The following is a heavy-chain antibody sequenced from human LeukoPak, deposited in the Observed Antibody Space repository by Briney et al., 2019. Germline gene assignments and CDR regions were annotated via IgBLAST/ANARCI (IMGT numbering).Heavy chain of an antibody. CDR1: GFTFSSYA. J-gene: IGHJ3*02. D-gene: IGHD4-11*01. CDR2: ISGSGGGT. Sequence: GGSLRLSCAASGFTFSSYAMSWVRQAPGTGLGWVSAISGSGGGTYYADSVKGRFTISRDNSKNTLYLQMNSLRAEDTALYYCAKYSNYRDAFDIWGQGTMVTVSS. CDR3: AKYSNYRDAFDI. V-gene: IGHV3-23*01.